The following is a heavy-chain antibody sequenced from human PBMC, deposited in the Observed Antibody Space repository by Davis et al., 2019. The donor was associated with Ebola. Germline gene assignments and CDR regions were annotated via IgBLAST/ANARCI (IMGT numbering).Heavy chain of an antibody. J-gene: IGHJ5*02. V-gene: IGHV4-59*01. Sequence: PSETLSLTCTVSGGSISSYYWSWIRQPPGKGLEWFGYIYYSGSTNSNPSLKSRVTISVDTSKNQFSLKLSSVTAADTAVYYCARDGGYCSSTSCYTDNWFDPWGQGTLVTVSS. CDR2: IYYSGST. CDR1: GGSISSYY. D-gene: IGHD2-2*02. CDR3: ARDGGYCSSTSCYTDNWFDP.